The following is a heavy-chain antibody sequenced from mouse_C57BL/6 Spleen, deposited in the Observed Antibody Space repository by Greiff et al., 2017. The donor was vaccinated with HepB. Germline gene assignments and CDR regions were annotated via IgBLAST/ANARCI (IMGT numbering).Heavy chain of an antibody. V-gene: IGHV5-6*01. J-gene: IGHJ2*01. CDR3: ARQRITTVVPYFDY. CDR1: GFTFSSYG. D-gene: IGHD1-1*01. CDR2: ISSGGSYT. Sequence: VQLQQSGGDLVKPGGSLKLSCAASGFTFSSYGMSWVRQTPDKRLEWVATISSGGSYTYYPDSVKGRFTISRDNAKNTLYLQMSSLKSEDTAMYYCARQRITTVVPYFDYWGQGTTLTVSS.